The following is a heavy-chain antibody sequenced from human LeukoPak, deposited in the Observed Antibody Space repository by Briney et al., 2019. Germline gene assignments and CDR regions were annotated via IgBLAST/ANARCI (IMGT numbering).Heavy chain of an antibody. CDR3: ARDMVYYDSSGYPFDP. CDR2: IIPILGIA. CDR1: GGTFSSYA. D-gene: IGHD3-22*01. V-gene: IGHV1-69*04. J-gene: IGHJ5*02. Sequence: GASVKVSCKASGGTFSSYAISWVRQAPGQGLEWMGRIIPILGIANYAQKFQGRVTITADKSTSTAYMELSSLRSEDTAVYYCARDMVYYDSSGYPFDPWGQGTLVTVSS.